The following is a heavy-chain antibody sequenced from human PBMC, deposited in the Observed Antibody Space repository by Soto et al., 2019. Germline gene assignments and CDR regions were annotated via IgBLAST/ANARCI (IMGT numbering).Heavy chain of an antibody. V-gene: IGHV4-30-4*01. CDR1: GGSISSGDYY. CDR3: ARVGPYFPRYYDSSGYSHFDY. D-gene: IGHD3-22*01. Sequence: SETLSLTCTVSGGSISSGDYYWSWIRQPPGKGLEWFGYIYYSGSTYYNPSLKSRVTISVDTSKNQFSLKLSSVTAADTAVYYCARVGPYFPRYYDSSGYSHFDYWGQGTLVTVS. CDR2: IYYSGST. J-gene: IGHJ4*02.